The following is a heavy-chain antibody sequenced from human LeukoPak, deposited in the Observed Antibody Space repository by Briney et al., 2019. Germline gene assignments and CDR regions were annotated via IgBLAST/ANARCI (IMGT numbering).Heavy chain of an antibody. J-gene: IGHJ4*02. CDR1: GFTFSSYG. D-gene: IGHD6-13*01. Sequence: GGSLRLPCAASGFTFSSYGMHWVRQAPGKGLEWVAVIWYDGSNKYYADSVKGRFTISRDNSKNTLYLQMNSLRAEDTAVYYCARMSGAAAVFDYWGQGTLVTVSS. V-gene: IGHV3-33*01. CDR3: ARMSGAAAVFDY. CDR2: IWYDGSNK.